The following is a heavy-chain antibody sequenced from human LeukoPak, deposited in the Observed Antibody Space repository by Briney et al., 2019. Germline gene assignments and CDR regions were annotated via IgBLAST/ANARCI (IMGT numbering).Heavy chain of an antibody. CDR2: IKQDGSEK. V-gene: IGHV3-7*03. CDR3: ARDVLTGYPNWFDP. J-gene: IGHJ5*02. D-gene: IGHD3-9*01. Sequence: GGSLRLSCAASGFTFSSYWMSWFRQAPGKGLEWVANIKQDGSEKYYVDSVKGRFTISRDNAKNSLYLQMNSLRAEDTAVYYCARDVLTGYPNWFDPWGQGTLVTVSS. CDR1: GFTFSSYW.